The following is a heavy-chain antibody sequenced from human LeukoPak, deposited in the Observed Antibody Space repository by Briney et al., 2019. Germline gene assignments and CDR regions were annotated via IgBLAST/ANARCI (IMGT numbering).Heavy chain of an antibody. CDR2: ISDSGGST. CDR3: AKDPHYYDSSGGDY. D-gene: IGHD3-22*01. CDR1: GFTFSSYA. Sequence: GGSLRLSCAASGFTFSSYAMSWVRQAPGKGLEWVSAISDSGGSTYYADSVKGRFTISRDNSKNTLYLQMNSLRAEDTAVYYCAKDPHYYDSSGGDYWGQGTLVTVSS. V-gene: IGHV3-23*01. J-gene: IGHJ4*02.